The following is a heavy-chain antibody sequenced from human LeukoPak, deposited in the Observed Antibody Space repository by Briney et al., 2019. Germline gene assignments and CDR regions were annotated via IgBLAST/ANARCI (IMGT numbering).Heavy chain of an antibody. D-gene: IGHD3-22*01. Sequence: GGSLRLSCAASGFTFSSYAMHWVRQAPGKGLEWVAVISYDGSNKYYADSVKGRFTISRDNSKNTLYLQMNSLRAEDTAVYYCARSTYYDSSGYLDWGQGTLVTVSS. V-gene: IGHV3-30*04. CDR2: ISYDGSNK. J-gene: IGHJ4*02. CDR3: ARSTYYDSSGYLD. CDR1: GFTFSSYA.